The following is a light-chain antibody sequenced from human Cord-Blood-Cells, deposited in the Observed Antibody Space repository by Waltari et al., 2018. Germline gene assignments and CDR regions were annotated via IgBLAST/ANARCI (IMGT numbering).Light chain of an antibody. J-gene: IGKJ1*01. Sequence: EIVMTQSPATLSVSPGERATLSCRASQRVSSNLAWYQQKPGQAPRLLIYGASTRATGIPARFSGSGSGTEFTLTISSLQSEDFAVYYCQQYNNWPPLWTFGQGTKVEIK. CDR3: QQYNNWPPLWT. CDR2: GAS. V-gene: IGKV3-15*01. CDR1: QRVSSN.